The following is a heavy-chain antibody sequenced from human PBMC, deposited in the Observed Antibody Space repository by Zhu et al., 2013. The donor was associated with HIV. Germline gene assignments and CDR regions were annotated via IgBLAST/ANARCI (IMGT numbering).Heavy chain of an antibody. Sequence: QVQLVQSGAEVKKPGASVKVSCKASGYTFTGYYMHWVRQAPGQGLEWMGWINPNSGGTNYAQKFQGRVTMTRDTSISTAYMELSRLRSDDTAVYYCASRGQAVELWFGSYENYYYYGMDVVGQGTTVTVSS. V-gene: IGHV1-2*02. CDR2: INPNSGGT. CDR1: GYTFTGYY. J-gene: IGHJ6*02. D-gene: IGHD3-10*01. CDR3: ASRGQAVELWFGSYENYYYYGMDV.